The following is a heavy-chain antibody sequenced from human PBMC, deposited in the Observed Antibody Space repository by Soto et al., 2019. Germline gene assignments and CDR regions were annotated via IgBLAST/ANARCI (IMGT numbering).Heavy chain of an antibody. CDR2: FDPEDGET. CDR3: ATPSYGSGSYFRKITH. D-gene: IGHD3-10*01. V-gene: IGHV1-24*01. Sequence: ASVKVSCKVSGYTLTELSMHWVRQAPGKGLEWMGGFDPEDGETIYAQKFQGRVTMTEDTSTDTAYMELSSLRSEDTAVYYCATPSYGSGSYFRKITHWGQGTLVTVSS. CDR1: GYTLTELS. J-gene: IGHJ4*02.